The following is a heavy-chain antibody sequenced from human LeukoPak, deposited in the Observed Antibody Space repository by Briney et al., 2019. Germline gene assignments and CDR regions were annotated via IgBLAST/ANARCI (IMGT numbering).Heavy chain of an antibody. CDR3: ARAVVDTAWYYYGMDV. CDR2: IYYSGST. D-gene: IGHD5-18*01. V-gene: IGHV4-59*01. Sequence: SETLSLTCTVSGGSISSYYWSWIRQSPGKGLEWIGYIYYSGSTNYNPSLKSRVTISVDTSKKQFSLRLSSVTAADTAVYYCARAVVDTAWYYYGMDVWGQGTTVTVSS. J-gene: IGHJ6*02. CDR1: GGSISSYY.